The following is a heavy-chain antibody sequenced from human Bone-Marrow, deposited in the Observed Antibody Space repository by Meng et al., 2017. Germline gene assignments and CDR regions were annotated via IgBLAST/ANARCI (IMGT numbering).Heavy chain of an antibody. J-gene: IGHJ4*02. D-gene: IGHD5-18*01. V-gene: IGHV1-2*06. CDR2: IDPKSGDT. CDR1: GYNFPDYW. CDR3: ARDLRGYIFGCLDS. Sequence: QVQRVQCGAEVKKPGASVKVSCKPSGYNFPDYWLHWVRRAPGQGLEWMGRIDPKSGDTHYAQRFQGRVTMTGDTSISTAYMELSGLRSDDTAMYYCARDLRGYIFGCLDSWGQGTLVTVSS.